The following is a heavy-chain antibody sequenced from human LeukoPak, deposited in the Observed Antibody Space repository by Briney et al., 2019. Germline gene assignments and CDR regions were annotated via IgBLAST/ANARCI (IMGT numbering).Heavy chain of an antibody. CDR1: GYTFTAYY. D-gene: IGHD2-15*01. CDR3: ASLGYCSGGSCYSIDY. J-gene: IGHJ4*02. Sequence: GSSVKVSCKASGYTFTAYYMHWVRQAPGQGLEWMGGIIPIFGTANYAQKFQGRVTITADESTSTAYMELSSLRSEDTAVYYCASLGYCSGGSCYSIDYWGQGTLVTVSS. V-gene: IGHV1-69*13. CDR2: IIPIFGTA.